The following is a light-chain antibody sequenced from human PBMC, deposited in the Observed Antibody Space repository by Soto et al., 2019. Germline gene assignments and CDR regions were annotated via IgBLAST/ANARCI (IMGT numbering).Light chain of an antibody. CDR1: RDISKY. V-gene: IGKV1-33*01. J-gene: IGKJ4*01. Sequence: DIQMTQSPSSLSASVGDRVTITCQASRDISKYLNWYQQKPGKAPKLLIFDASNLETGVPSRFSGSGSGTDFSFTISSLQPEDLATYHCQQYDNLPVTFGGGTKVEIK. CDR3: QQYDNLPVT. CDR2: DAS.